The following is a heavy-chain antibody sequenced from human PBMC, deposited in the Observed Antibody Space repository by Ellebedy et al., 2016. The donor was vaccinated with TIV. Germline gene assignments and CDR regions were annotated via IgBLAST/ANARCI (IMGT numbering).Heavy chain of an antibody. CDR3: VIDMASGYTISWYAGY. V-gene: IGHV3-23*01. Sequence: PGGSLRLSCAASGFTFSSYAMNWVRRAPGKGLEWVSGISAGGGTTYYADSVTGRVTISRDNSKNTLNLQMNSLRGEDTAVYYGVIDMASGYTISWYAGYWGQGTLVTVSS. CDR2: ISAGGGTT. J-gene: IGHJ4*02. D-gene: IGHD6-19*01. CDR1: GFTFSSYA.